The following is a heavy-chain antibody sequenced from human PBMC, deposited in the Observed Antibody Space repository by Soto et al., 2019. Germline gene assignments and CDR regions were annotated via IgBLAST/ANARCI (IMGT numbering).Heavy chain of an antibody. D-gene: IGHD3-10*01. V-gene: IGHV1-69*13. CDR2: VLPVFGTT. CDR1: GDSFTSFA. CDR3: ATDRAHRGFDY. Sequence: GASVKVSCKASGDSFTSFALSWVRQAPGQGLEWVGTVLPVFGTTNYAQKFQGRVTLTADESTTTAYMELMDLRSEDTAIYYCATDRAHRGFDYWGQGTLVTVSS. J-gene: IGHJ4*02.